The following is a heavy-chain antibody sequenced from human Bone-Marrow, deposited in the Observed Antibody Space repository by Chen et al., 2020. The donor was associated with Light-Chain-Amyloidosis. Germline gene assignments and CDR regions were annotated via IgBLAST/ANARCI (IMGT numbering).Heavy chain of an antibody. CDR3: ATTKGRWLPSY. V-gene: IGHV3-48*03. J-gene: IGHJ4*02. CDR2: ISSSGSTI. D-gene: IGHD5-12*01. Sequence: EVELVESGGGLVQPGGSLRLSCAASGFTFSSYEMNWVRQAPGKGLEWVSYISSSGSTIYYADSVKGRFTISRDNVKDSLYLQMNSLRAEDTAVYYCATTKGRWLPSYWGQGTLVTVSS. CDR1: GFTFSSYE.